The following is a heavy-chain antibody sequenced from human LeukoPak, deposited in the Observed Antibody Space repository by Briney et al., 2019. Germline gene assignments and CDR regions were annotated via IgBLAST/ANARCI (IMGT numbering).Heavy chain of an antibody. J-gene: IGHJ4*02. CDR3: AKKNDISDYEYYFDY. Sequence: GGSLRLSCAASGFTCSSYARSWVRQAPGKGLEWVSGISDSGGSTFYTDSVRGRFTISRDNSKNTLYLQMNSLRAEDTALYYCAKKNDISDYEYYFDYWGQGTQVTVSS. CDR1: GFTCSSYA. D-gene: IGHD3-22*01. V-gene: IGHV3-23*01. CDR2: ISDSGGST.